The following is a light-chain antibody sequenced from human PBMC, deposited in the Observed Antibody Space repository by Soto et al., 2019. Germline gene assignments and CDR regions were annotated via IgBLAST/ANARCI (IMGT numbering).Light chain of an antibody. J-gene: IGKJ3*01. V-gene: IGKV3-11*01. CDR2: DAS. Sequence: EIVLTQSPATLSLSPGERATLSCRASQSVSSYLDWYHQNPGQAPRLLIYDASNRATGIPARFSGSGSVTDFTITISSLEPEDYEVYYCQQRSNWPPFTFGHGTKVDIK. CDR3: QQRSNWPPFT. CDR1: QSVSSY.